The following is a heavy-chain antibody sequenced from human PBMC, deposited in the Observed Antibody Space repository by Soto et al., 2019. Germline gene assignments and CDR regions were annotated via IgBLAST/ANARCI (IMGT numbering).Heavy chain of an antibody. D-gene: IGHD2-21*02. V-gene: IGHV2-5*02. J-gene: IGHJ6*02. Sequence: GSGPTLVNPTQTLTLTCTFSGFSLSTSGVGVGWIRQPPGKALEWLALIYWDDDKRYSPSLKSRLTITKDTSKNQVVLTMTNMDPVDTATYYCVHSRCGGDCLQSYSSHFYYGLDVWGPGTTVTVSS. CDR1: GFSLSTSGVG. CDR2: IYWDDDK. CDR3: VHSRCGGDCLQSYSSHFYYGLDV.